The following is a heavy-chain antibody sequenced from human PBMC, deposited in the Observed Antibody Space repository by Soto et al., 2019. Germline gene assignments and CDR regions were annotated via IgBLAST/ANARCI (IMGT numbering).Heavy chain of an antibody. CDR2: IYRSGTT. V-gene: IGHV4-34*01. CDR3: ARTHSGSYYSVFNY. J-gene: IGHJ4*02. CDR1: GGYFSGYY. Sequence: PSEPLSLTCAGYGGYFSGYYWSWIRQPPGKWLEWIASIYRSGTTSYNPSLKSRVTISVDPSKNQFSLMLTAVTAADTAVYYCARTHSGSYYSVFNYWGRGSLVTVAS. D-gene: IGHD1-26*01.